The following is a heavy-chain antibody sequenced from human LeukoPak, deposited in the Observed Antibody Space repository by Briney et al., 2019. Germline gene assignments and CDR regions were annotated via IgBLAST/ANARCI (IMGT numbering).Heavy chain of an antibody. Sequence: PSETLSLTCTVSGGSISSYYWSWIRQPPGKGLEWIGEINHSGSTNYNPSLERRVTISVDTSKNQFSLKLSSVTAADTAVYYCAGLGKFWSGYYSYYYYYMDVWGKGTTVTVSS. V-gene: IGHV4-34*01. J-gene: IGHJ6*03. CDR3: AGLGKFWSGYYSYYYYYMDV. CDR1: GGSISSYY. CDR2: INHSGST. D-gene: IGHD3-3*01.